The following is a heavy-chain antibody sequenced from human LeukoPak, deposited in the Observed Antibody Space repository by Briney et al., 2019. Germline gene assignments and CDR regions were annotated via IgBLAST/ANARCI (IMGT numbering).Heavy chain of an antibody. CDR3: ARELGTYDGFDY. CDR2: INSDGSST. J-gene: IGHJ4*02. CDR1: GFTFSSYW. D-gene: IGHD3-22*01. V-gene: IGHV3-74*01. Sequence: GGSLRLSCAASGFTFSSYWMHWVRQDSGKGLVWVSRINSDGSSTSHADSVKGRFTISRDNAKNTLYLQMNSLRAEDTAVYYCARELGTYDGFDYWGQGSLATVSS.